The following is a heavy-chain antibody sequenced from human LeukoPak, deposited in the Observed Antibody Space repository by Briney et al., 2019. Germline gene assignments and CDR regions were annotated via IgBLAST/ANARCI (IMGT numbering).Heavy chain of an antibody. CDR2: ISSSSYI. CDR3: ARDPLYGSGSS. J-gene: IGHJ5*02. D-gene: IGHD3-10*01. Sequence: PGGSLRLSCAASGFTFSSYSMNWVRQAPGKGLEWVSSISSSSYIYYADSVKGRFTISRDNAKNSLYLQMNSLRAEDTAVYSCARDPLYGSGSSWGQGTLVTVSS. V-gene: IGHV3-21*01. CDR1: GFTFSSYS.